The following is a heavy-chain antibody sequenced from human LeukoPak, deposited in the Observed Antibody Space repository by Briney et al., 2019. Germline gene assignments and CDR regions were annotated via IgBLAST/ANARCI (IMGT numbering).Heavy chain of an antibody. CDR1: GFTFSSYG. J-gene: IGHJ6*02. V-gene: IGHV3-30*02. Sequence: PGGSLRLSCAASGFTFSSYGTHWVRQAPGKGLEWVAFIRYDGSNKYYADSVKGRFTISRDNSKNTLYLQMNSLRAEDTAVYYCASDVLLWFGAGGMDVWGQGTTVTVSS. CDR2: IRYDGSNK. D-gene: IGHD3-10*01. CDR3: ASDVLLWFGAGGMDV.